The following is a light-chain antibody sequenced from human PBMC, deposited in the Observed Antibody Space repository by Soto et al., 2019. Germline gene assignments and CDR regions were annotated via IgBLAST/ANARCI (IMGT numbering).Light chain of an antibody. CDR2: DVN. J-gene: IGLJ2*01. Sequence: QSALTQPASVSVSPGQSSTISCTGTSSDVGGYNYVSWYQQHPGKAPKLMIYDVNNRPSGVSNRFSGSKSGNTASLTISGLQAEDEADYYCSSYTGSSTYVVFGGGTQLPVL. CDR3: SSYTGSSTYVV. V-gene: IGLV2-14*01. CDR1: SSDVGGYNY.